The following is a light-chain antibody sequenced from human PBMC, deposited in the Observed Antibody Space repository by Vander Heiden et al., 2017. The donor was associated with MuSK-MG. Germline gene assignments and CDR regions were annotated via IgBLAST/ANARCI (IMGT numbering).Light chain of an antibody. CDR3: FSYASSNTWV. J-gene: IGLJ3*02. V-gene: IGLV2-23*02. CDR1: SSDVGSFDL. CDR2: EVN. Sequence: QSALTQPASVSGSPAQSITISCTGTSSDVGSFDLVSWYQPHSGKAPKLIIYEVNKRPSGVSSRFSGSKSDNTASLTISGLLAEDEADYYCFSYASSNTWVFGGGTKLTVL.